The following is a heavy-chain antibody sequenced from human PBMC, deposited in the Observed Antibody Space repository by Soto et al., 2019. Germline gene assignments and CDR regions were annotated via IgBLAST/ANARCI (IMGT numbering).Heavy chain of an antibody. D-gene: IGHD1-26*01. CDR3: ARIVGATGYFDY. CDR2: IDWDDDK. CDR1: RFSLSTSGMC. Sequence: PTLVNPTQPLTLTCTFSRFSLSTSGMCVSWIRQPPGKALEWLALIDWDDDKYYSTSLKTRLTISKDTYKNQVVLTMTNMDPVDTATYYCARIVGATGYFDYWGQGTLVTVSS. V-gene: IGHV2-70*01. J-gene: IGHJ4*02.